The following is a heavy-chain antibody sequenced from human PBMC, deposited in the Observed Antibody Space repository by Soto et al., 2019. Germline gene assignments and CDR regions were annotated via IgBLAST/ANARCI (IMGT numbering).Heavy chain of an antibody. J-gene: IGHJ4*02. CDR3: ARDGYGDYGY. CDR1: GYTFTSNG. CDR2: INTYNGNT. D-gene: IGHD4-17*01. V-gene: IGHV1-18*01. Sequence: QVQLVQSGAEVKKPGTSVKVSCKASGYTFTSNGFSWVRQAPGQGLEWMGWINTYNGNTNYTQKFQGRVTMTRDTSTSTVYMELRSRRSDDTAVYFCARDGYGDYGYWGQGTLVTVSS.